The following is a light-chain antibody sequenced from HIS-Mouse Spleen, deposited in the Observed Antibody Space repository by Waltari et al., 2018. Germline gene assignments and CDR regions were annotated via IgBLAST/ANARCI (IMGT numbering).Light chain of an antibody. J-gene: IGLJ2*01. V-gene: IGLV3-10*01. Sequence: SYELTQPPSVSVSPGQTARITCSGDAFPKKYAYWYQQKSGQAPVLVIYEDTKRPSGVPERIAGSSSGTMATLTISGAQVEDEADYCCYSTDSSGNHRVFGGGTKLTVL. CDR2: EDT. CDR3: YSTDSSGNHRV. CDR1: AFPKKY.